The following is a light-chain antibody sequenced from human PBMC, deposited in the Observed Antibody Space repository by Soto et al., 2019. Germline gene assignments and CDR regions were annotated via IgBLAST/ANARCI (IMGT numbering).Light chain of an antibody. CDR1: SSDVGGYNY. V-gene: IGLV2-14*01. CDR3: SSYTSSSLYV. Sequence: QSALTQPASVSGSHGHSITISCTGTSSDVGGYNYVSWYQQHPGKAPKLMIYEVSNRPSGVSNRFSGSKSGNTASLTISGLQAEDEADYYCSSYTSSSLYVFGTGTKLTVL. CDR2: EVS. J-gene: IGLJ1*01.